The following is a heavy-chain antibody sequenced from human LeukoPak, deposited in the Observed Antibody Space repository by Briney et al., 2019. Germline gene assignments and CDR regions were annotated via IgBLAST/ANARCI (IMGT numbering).Heavy chain of an antibody. CDR1: GVSLSSGGYY. D-gene: IGHD1-14*01. CDR3: AGMRITTPTVRTLDY. J-gene: IGHJ4*02. V-gene: IGHV4-31*03. CDR2: IYYSGST. Sequence: TLSLTCTVSGVSLSSGGYYWSWIRQHPGKGLEWIGYIYYSGSTYYNPSLKSRVTISVDTSKNQFSLKLNSVTAADTAVYYCAGMRITTPTVRTLDYWGQGTLVTVSS.